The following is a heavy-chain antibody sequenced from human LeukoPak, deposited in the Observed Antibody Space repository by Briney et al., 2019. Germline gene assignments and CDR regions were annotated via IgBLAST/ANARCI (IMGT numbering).Heavy chain of an antibody. D-gene: IGHD2-15*01. Sequence: GASVKVSCKASGYTLTSYYMHWVGQARGQGLEWMGIINPSGGSTSYAQKFQGRVTMTRDTSTSTVYMELSSLRSEDTAVYYCARDACCGGSCYSFDYWGQGTLVTVSS. J-gene: IGHJ4*02. CDR2: INPSGGST. V-gene: IGHV1-46*01. CDR3: ARDACCGGSCYSFDY. CDR1: GYTLTSYY.